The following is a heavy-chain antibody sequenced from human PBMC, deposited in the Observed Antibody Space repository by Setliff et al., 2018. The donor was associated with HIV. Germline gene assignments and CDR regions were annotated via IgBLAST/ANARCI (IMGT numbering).Heavy chain of an antibody. Sequence: ASVKVSCKASGYTFTSYAMNWVRQAPGQGLEWMGWINPKSGGTNSALKFQGRVTMTRDTSISTAYMELSRLRSDDTAVYYCARDGGGPGDYYYYYMDVWAKGTTVTVSS. CDR1: GYTFTSYA. J-gene: IGHJ6*03. CDR2: INPKSGGT. V-gene: IGHV1-2*02. CDR3: ARDGGGPGDYYYYYMDV. D-gene: IGHD3-16*01.